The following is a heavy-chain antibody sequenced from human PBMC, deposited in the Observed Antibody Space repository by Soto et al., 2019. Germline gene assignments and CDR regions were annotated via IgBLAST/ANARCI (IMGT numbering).Heavy chain of an antibody. V-gene: IGHV3-7*03. D-gene: IGHD3-16*01. CDR1: GFTFKNYW. Sequence: EVQLVESGGGLVQSGGSLTLSCASSGFTFKNYWMHWVRQAPGKGLEWVATIKPDATVTSYGVSVRGRFSVSRDNTNSLLSLQMNTLRADDTAVYYCAKYGDGGWHFDHWGQGTLVTVSS. J-gene: IGHJ4*02. CDR3: AKYGDGGWHFDH. CDR2: IKPDATVT.